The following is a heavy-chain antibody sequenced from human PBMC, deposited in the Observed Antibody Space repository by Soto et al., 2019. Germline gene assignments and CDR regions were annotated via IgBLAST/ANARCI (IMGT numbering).Heavy chain of an antibody. V-gene: IGHV4-4*02. CDR1: GDPISSSKW. J-gene: IGHJ6*02. Sequence: PSETLSLTCAVSGDPISSSKWWTWVRPTPGKGLEWIGKIDQNGITNYNPSLESRVTILKDNSKNQLSLKLTSVTAVDSAVYYCARLNREYYYYGMDVGGQGATVTVSS. CDR3: ARLNREYYYYGMDV. CDR2: IDQNGIT.